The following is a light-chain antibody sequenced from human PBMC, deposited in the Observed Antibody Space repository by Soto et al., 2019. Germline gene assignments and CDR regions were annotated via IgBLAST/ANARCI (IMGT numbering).Light chain of an antibody. Sequence: DIQMTQSPSSLSVSVGDRVTITSRASQGISNYLAWYQQKPGKVPKLLIYAASTLQSGVPSRFSGSGSGTDFTLTISSLQPEDVATYYCQKYNSAPWTFGQGTKVEIK. J-gene: IGKJ1*01. CDR1: QGISNY. CDR3: QKYNSAPWT. CDR2: AAS. V-gene: IGKV1-27*01.